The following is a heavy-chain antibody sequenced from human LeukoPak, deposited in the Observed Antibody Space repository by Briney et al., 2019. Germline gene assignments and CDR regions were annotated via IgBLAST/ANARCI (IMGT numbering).Heavy chain of an antibody. D-gene: IGHD3-22*01. V-gene: IGHV3-21*01. J-gene: IGHJ6*02. CDR1: GFTFSNYT. CDR2: ISSSSRYI. Sequence: PGGSLRLSCGASGFTFSNYTMNWVRQAPGKGLEWVSSISSSSRYIYYADSVKGRFTISRDNAKNSLYLQMNSLRAGDTAVYYCARDHAYYDSSGGWKYYYGMDVWGQGTTVTVSS. CDR3: ARDHAYYDSSGGWKYYYGMDV.